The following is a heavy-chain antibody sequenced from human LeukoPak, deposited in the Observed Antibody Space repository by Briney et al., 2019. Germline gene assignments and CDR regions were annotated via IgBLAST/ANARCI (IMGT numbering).Heavy chain of an antibody. V-gene: IGHV4-4*08. CDR1: GGLINSYY. CDR2: IHNSDS. D-gene: IGHD1-26*01. Sequence: PSETLSLTCTVSGGLINSYYWHWIRQSPGKGLEWIASIHNSDSNYNPFLRSRAIVSVDTSKNQLSLNVSSVTTADTAVYYCARGFYYSGKYDWLDPWGQGTRVTVSS. CDR3: ARGFYYSGKYDWLDP. J-gene: IGHJ5*02.